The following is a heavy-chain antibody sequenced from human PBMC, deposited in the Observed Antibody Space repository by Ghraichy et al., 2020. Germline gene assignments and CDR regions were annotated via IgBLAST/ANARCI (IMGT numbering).Heavy chain of an antibody. V-gene: IGHV3-7*01. Sequence: GGSLRLSCAASGFSFSSYWMSWVRQAPGKGLEWVANIKQDGGEKFYVDSVKGRFTISRDNAKNSLYLQMNSLRAEDTAVYYCARSGYGSGPRMANYWGQGTLVTVSS. J-gene: IGHJ4*02. CDR3: ARSGYGSGPRMANY. CDR1: GFSFSSYW. CDR2: IKQDGGEK. D-gene: IGHD3-10*01.